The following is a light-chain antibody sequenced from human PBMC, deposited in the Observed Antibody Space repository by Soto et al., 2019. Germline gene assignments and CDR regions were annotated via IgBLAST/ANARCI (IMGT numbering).Light chain of an antibody. CDR3: QQRANWPPLT. CDR2: DAS. J-gene: IGKJ4*01. CDR1: QSVSSY. V-gene: IGKV3-11*01. Sequence: EIVLTQSPATLSLSPGERATLSCRASQSVSSYLAWYQQKPGQAPRLLIYDASNRATGVPARFSGSGSGTDFTLTIGSLEPDDFAVYYCQQRANWPPLTFGGGTKVEI.